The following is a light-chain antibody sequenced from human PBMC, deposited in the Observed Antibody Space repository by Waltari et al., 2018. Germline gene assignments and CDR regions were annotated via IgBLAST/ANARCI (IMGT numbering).Light chain of an antibody. J-gene: IGLJ1*01. CDR3: TSYTVSDFYV. Sequence: HSALTQPPSVSGSPGQSVTTSCTGTTNAVSPYIRSSWNQQAPGTAPKLIIYEVINRPSGVPDRFSGSKSGGTASLTISGLQAEDEADYYCTSYTVSDFYVFGTGTKVTVL. CDR1: TNAVSPYIR. CDR2: EVI. V-gene: IGLV2-18*02.